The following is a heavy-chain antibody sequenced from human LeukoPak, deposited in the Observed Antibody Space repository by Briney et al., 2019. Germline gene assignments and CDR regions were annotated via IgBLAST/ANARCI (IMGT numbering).Heavy chain of an antibody. J-gene: IGHJ4*02. Sequence: ASVKVSCKASGYAFTAHYLHWVRQAPGQGLEWMGWVNPNSGGTRYAQHFQGRVVMTSDTSISTAYMELERLTSDDTAVYFCAPNSGYSSGWFTGWGQGTLVIVSS. D-gene: IGHD6-19*01. CDR1: GYAFTAHY. CDR3: APNSGYSSGWFTG. V-gene: IGHV1-2*02. CDR2: VNPNSGGT.